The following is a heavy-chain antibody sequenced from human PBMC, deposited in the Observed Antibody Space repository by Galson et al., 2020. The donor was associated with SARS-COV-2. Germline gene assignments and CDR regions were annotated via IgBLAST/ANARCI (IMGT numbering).Heavy chain of an antibody. V-gene: IGHV3-30*02. Sequence: GESLKISCAASGFTFSDAGMQWVRQTPGKGLEWVAYIEYDGSSRRYADSVKGRFTISRDNSKNMVYVQMNSLRTEDTAVYHCAKGGMTSRAFEFWGQGTMVTISS. CDR3: AKGGMTSRAFEF. D-gene: IGHD2-21*02. J-gene: IGHJ3*01. CDR1: GFTFSDAG. CDR2: IEYDGSSR.